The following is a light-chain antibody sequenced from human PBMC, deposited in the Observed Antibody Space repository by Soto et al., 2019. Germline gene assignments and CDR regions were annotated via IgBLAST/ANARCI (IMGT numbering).Light chain of an antibody. V-gene: IGKV3-11*01. CDR2: DAS. J-gene: IGKJ4*01. CDR1: QSVNSY. Sequence: EIVLTQSPATLSLSPAERATLSCRASQSVNSYLAWYQQKPGQAPRLLIYDASNRATGIPARFSGSGSGTDFTLTISSLEPEDFAPYYCQQRSNWPLTFGGGTKVDIK. CDR3: QQRSNWPLT.